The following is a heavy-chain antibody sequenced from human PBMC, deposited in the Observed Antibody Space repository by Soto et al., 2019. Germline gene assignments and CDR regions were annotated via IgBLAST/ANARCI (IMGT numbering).Heavy chain of an antibody. CDR3: ARALDDYDYIWGSYRPKTLDY. D-gene: IGHD3-16*02. CDR2: INHSGST. CDR1: GGSFSAYY. J-gene: IGHJ4*02. V-gene: IGHV4-34*01. Sequence: PSETLSLTCAVYGGSFSAYYWNWIRQPPGKGLEWIGEINHSGSTNYNPSLKSRVTISIDTSKNQFSLKLSSVTAADTAVYYCARALDDYDYIWGSYRPKTLDYWGQGTLVTVSS.